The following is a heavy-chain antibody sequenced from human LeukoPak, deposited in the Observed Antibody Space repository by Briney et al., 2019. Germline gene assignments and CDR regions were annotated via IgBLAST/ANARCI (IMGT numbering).Heavy chain of an antibody. V-gene: IGHV1-8*01. CDR2: MNPNSGNT. CDR3: ARGPLRYFDWLLHNDAFDI. J-gene: IGHJ3*02. D-gene: IGHD3-9*01. Sequence: ASVKVSCKASGYTFTSYDINWVRQATGQGLGWMGWMNPNSGNTGYAQKFQGRVTMTRNTSISTAYMELSSLRSEDTAVYYCARGPLRYFDWLLHNDAFDIWGQGTMVTVSS. CDR1: GYTFTSYD.